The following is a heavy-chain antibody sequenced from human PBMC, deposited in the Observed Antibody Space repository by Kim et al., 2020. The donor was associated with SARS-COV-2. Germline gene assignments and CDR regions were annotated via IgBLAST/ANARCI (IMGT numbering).Heavy chain of an antibody. Sequence: GGSLRLSCVGSGFPFNIYAMSWVRQAPGKGLEWVSTMGGGDDDRFYAGSVKGRFSISRDNPKSTVYLQMHSLRAEDTAAYYCVKDFISMNGVYDPFDIWGQGTMVTVSS. CDR3: VKDFISMNGVYDPFDI. CDR2: MGGGDDDR. V-gene: IGHV3-23*01. CDR1: GFPFNIYA. D-gene: IGHD3-3*01. J-gene: IGHJ3*02.